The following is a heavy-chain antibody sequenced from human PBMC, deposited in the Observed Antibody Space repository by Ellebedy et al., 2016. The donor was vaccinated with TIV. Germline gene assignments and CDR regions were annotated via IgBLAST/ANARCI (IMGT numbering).Heavy chain of an antibody. V-gene: IGHV3-11*04. CDR2: ISNSGGTI. CDR1: GFTFRDYY. CDR3: AKAALRWGLPYYNGMDV. D-gene: IGHD3-16*01. J-gene: IGHJ6*02. Sequence: PGGSLRLSCAASGFTFRDYYMTWMRQPPGKGLEWVCDISNSGGTIFYADSVKGRFTVSRDNAENSVHMQMNSLRVEHAAVYYCAKAALRWGLPYYNGMDVWGQGTTVTVSS.